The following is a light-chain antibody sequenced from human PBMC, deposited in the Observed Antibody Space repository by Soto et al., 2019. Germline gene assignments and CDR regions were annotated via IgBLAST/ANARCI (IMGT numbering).Light chain of an antibody. V-gene: IGKV3-15*01. CDR3: QQYNNWPLT. CDR2: GAS. J-gene: IGKJ4*01. Sequence: EIVVTQSPATLSVSPGERATLSCRASQSVSTRLAWYQQKPGQAPRLLIYGASTRATGISARFSGSGSGTEFTLTISSLQSEDFAVYYCQQYNNWPLTFGGGTKVDIK. CDR1: QSVSTR.